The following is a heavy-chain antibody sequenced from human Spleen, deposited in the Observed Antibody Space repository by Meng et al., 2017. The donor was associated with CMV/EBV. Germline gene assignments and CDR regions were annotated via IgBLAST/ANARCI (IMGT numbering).Heavy chain of an antibody. D-gene: IGHD3-10*01. V-gene: IGHV3-23*01. CDR1: GFTFYSYA. Sequence: GESLKISCAASGFTFYSYALSWVRQGPGKGLEWVSAITGSGGRTYSADSVKGRFTISRDDSKNTLYLQMNSLRAEDTAVYYCAKDRGKARGGDYWGQGTLVTVSS. J-gene: IGHJ4*02. CDR2: ITGSGGRT. CDR3: AKDRGKARGGDY.